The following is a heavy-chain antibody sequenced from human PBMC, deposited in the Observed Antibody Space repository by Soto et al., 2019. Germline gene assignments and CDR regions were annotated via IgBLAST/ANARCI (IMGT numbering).Heavy chain of an antibody. CDR3: AKGQGWSYYYDA. D-gene: IGHD2-15*01. J-gene: IGHJ4*02. CDR1: GFTFSSYA. V-gene: IGHV3-23*01. CDR2: IGGSGGT. Sequence: EVQLLESGGGLVQPGGSLRLSCAASGFTFSSYAMSWVRLAPGKGLEWFSSIGGSGGTYYADSVKGRFTISRDNSKNMSYLHLNSLLSEDTAMLYCAKGQGWSYYYDAWGQGTRVTGPS.